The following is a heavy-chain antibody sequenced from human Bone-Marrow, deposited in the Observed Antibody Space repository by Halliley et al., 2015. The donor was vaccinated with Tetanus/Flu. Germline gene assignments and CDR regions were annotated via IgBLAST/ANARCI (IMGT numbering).Heavy chain of an antibody. D-gene: IGHD2-2*01. V-gene: IGHV5-51*01. J-gene: IGHJ4*02. CDR2: MDPDDSET. CDR1: GYNFTSYW. Sequence: MQLVQSGAEVKKPGDSLKISCKVSGYNFTSYWIGWVRQKPGKGLKWVGIMDPDDSETKYSPSFQGQVTMSVDKSASTAYLQWSSLKASDIAIYYCTTGRYQLLPFDYWGQGTQVTVSS. CDR3: TTGRYQLLPFDY.